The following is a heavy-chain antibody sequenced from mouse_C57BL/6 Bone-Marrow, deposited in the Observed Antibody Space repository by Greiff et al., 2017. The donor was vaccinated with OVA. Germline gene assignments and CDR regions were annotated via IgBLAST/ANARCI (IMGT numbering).Heavy chain of an antibody. V-gene: IGHV1-15*01. D-gene: IGHD2-5*01. Sequence: QVQLQQSGAELVRPGASVTLSCKASGYTFTDYEMHWVKQTPVHGLEWIGAIDPETGGTAYNQKFKGKAILTADKSSSTAYMELRSLTSEDSAVYYFSYYSNYLYAMDYWGQGTSVTVSS. CDR3: SYYSNYLYAMDY. CDR2: IDPETGGT. J-gene: IGHJ4*01. CDR1: GYTFTDYE.